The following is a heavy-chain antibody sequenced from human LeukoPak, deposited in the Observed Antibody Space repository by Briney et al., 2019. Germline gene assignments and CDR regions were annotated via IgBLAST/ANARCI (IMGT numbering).Heavy chain of an antibody. CDR1: GGSISTYY. CDR3: ARRDGGAAFDI. Sequence: SETLSLTCTVSGGSISTYYWSWIRLPPGKGLEWIGYIYYSGSTNSNPSLKSRVTISVDTSKNQFSLKLTSVTAADTAVYYCARRDGGAAFDIWGQGTMVTVSS. J-gene: IGHJ3*02. D-gene: IGHD4-23*01. CDR2: IYYSGST. V-gene: IGHV4-59*08.